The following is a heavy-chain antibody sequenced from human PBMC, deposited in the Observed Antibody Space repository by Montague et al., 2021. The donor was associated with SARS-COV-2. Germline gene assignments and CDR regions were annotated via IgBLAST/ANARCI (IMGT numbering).Heavy chain of an antibody. Sequence: TLSLTYSVSGGSISSGSYYWSWIRPPAGKGLEWIGRIYISGSTNYTPSLKSRVTMSVDTSKNQFSLKLSSVTAADTAVYYCARTVVVPAAMSRYYGMDVWGQGTSVTVSS. D-gene: IGHD2-2*01. CDR2: IYISGST. CDR1: GGSISSGSYY. V-gene: IGHV4-61*02. J-gene: IGHJ6*02. CDR3: ARTVVVPAAMSRYYGMDV.